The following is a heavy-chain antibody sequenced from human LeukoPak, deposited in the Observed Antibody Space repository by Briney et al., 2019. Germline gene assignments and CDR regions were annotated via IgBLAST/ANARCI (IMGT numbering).Heavy chain of an antibody. CDR2: IKQDGSEK. J-gene: IGHJ4*02. V-gene: IGHV3-7*01. Sequence: PGGSLRLSCAASGFTFSSYWMNWVRQAPGKGLEWVANIKQDGSEKYYVDSVKGRFTISRDNSKNTLYLQMSSLRAEGTAVYYCARDRGPRTGFMVREAYDYWGQGTLATVSS. CDR3: ARDRGPRTGFMVREAYDY. CDR1: GFTFSSYW. D-gene: IGHD3-10*01.